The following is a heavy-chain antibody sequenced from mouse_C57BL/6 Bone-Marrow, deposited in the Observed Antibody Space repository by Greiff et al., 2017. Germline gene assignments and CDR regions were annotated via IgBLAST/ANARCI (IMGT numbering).Heavy chain of an antibody. Sequence: QVQLQQSGAELVRPGTSVKVSCKASGYAFTNYLIEWVKQRPGQGLEWIGVINPGSGGTNYNEKFKGKSTLTADKYSSTAYMQLSSLASEDSAVCFSARDDSAWFAYWGQGTLVTVSA. D-gene: IGHD2-4*01. V-gene: IGHV1-54*01. CDR3: ARDDSAWFAY. CDR1: GYAFTNYL. CDR2: INPGSGGT. J-gene: IGHJ3*01.